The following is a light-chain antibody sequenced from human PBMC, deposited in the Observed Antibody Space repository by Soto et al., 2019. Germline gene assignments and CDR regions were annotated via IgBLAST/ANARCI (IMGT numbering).Light chain of an antibody. CDR2: DAS. Sequence: EIVLTQSPATLSLSPGERATLSCRASQSFSNFLAWYQQKPGQAPRLLIYDASIRATGIPARFSGSGSGTDSTLTISSLEPEDFAVYYCQQYGSSGTFGQGTKVDIK. V-gene: IGKV3-11*01. CDR3: QQYGSSGT. J-gene: IGKJ1*01. CDR1: QSFSNF.